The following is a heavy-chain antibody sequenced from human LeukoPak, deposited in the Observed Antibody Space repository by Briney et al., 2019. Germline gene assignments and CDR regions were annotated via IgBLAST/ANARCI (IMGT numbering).Heavy chain of an antibody. CDR1: GFTFSSYS. CDR2: ISSSSSAI. D-gene: IGHD5-24*01. V-gene: IGHV3-48*01. CDR3: ARGGRDGYNYYYYYYMDV. J-gene: IGHJ6*03. Sequence: GGSLRLSCAASGFTFSSYSMNWVRQAPGKGLEWVSYISSSSSAIYYADSVKGRLTISRDNAKNSLYLQMNSLRAEDTAVYYCARGGRDGYNYYYYYYMDVWGKGTTVTVSS.